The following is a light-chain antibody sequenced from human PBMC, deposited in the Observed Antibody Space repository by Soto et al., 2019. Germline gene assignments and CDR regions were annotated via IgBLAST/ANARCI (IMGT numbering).Light chain of an antibody. CDR2: GTS. CDR1: QTIDSNT. J-gene: IGKJ1*01. CDR3: QQYGSWT. V-gene: IGKV3-20*01. Sequence: EIVLTQSPGTLSVSPGERATLSCRASQTIDSNTLAWYQPKPGQAPSLLIYGTSSRATGNPDRFSGRGSGTDFTPTISRLEPEDSAIYYCQQYGSWTFGQGTKVEIK.